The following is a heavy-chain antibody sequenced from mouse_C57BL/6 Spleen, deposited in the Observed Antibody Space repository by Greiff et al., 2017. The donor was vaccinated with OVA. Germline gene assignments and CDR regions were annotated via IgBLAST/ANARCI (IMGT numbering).Heavy chain of an antibody. D-gene: IGHD2-2*01. J-gene: IGHJ4*01. Sequence: VKLVESGAELVRPGASVKLSCKASGYTFTDYYINWVKQRPGQGLEWIARIYPGSGNTYYNEKFKGKATLTAEKSSSTAYMQLSSLTSEDSAVYFCARQGYGYDYAMDYWGQGTSVTVSS. V-gene: IGHV1-76*01. CDR2: IYPGSGNT. CDR3: ARQGYGYDYAMDY. CDR1: GYTFTDYY.